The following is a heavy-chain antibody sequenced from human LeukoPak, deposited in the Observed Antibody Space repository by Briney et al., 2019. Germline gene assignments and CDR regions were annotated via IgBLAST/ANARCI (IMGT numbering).Heavy chain of an antibody. Sequence: PGGSLRVSCAASGFTFSSYSMNWVSQAPGKGLEWVSSISSSSSYIYYADSVKGRFTISRDNAKSSLYLQMNSLRAEDTAVYYCARTAGGSIVFDYWGQGTLVTVSS. CDR1: GFTFSSYS. J-gene: IGHJ4*02. D-gene: IGHD2-8*02. CDR2: ISSSSSYI. V-gene: IGHV3-21*01. CDR3: ARTAGGSIVFDY.